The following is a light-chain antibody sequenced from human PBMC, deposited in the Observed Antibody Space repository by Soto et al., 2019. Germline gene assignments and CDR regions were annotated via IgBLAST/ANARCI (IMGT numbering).Light chain of an antibody. Sequence: QSVLTQPASVSGSPGQSITISCTGTSSDVGGYNYASWYQQHPGKAPKLMIYDVSNRPSGVSNRFSGSKSGNTASLTISGLQAEDEADYYCSSYTSSSTLDVVFGGGTKVTVL. CDR1: SSDVGGYNY. CDR2: DVS. CDR3: SSYTSSSTLDVV. V-gene: IGLV2-14*01. J-gene: IGLJ2*01.